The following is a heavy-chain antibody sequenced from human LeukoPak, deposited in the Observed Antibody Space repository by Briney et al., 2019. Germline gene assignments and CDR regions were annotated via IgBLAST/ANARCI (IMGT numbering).Heavy chain of an antibody. V-gene: IGHV1-46*01. CDR3: ARDRGQTLPGGY. D-gene: IGHD2-8*02. Sequence: ASVKVSCKASGYTLTSYYMHWVRQAPGQGLEWMGIINPSGGSTSYAQKFQGRVTMTRDTSTSTVYMELSSLRSEDTAVYYCARDRGQTLPGGYWGQGTLVTVSS. CDR1: GYTLTSYY. CDR2: INPSGGST. J-gene: IGHJ4*02.